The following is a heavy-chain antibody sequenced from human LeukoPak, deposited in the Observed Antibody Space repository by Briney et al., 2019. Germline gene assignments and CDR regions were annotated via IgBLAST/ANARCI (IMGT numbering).Heavy chain of an antibody. V-gene: IGHV1-69*13. Sequence: ASVKVSCKASGGTFSSYAISWVRQAPGQGLEWMGGIIPIFGTANYARKFQGRVTITADESTSPAYMELSSLRSEDTAVYYCAAPASSGYYTSFDYWGQGTLVTVSS. J-gene: IGHJ4*02. D-gene: IGHD3-22*01. CDR2: IIPIFGTA. CDR1: GGTFSSYA. CDR3: AAPASSGYYTSFDY.